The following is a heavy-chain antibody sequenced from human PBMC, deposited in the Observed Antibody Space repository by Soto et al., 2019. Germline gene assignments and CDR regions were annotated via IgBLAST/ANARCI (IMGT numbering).Heavy chain of an antibody. CDR1: GGSISSYY. J-gene: IGHJ4*02. Sequence: SETLSLTCTVSGGSISSYYLSWIRQPPGKGLEWIGYIYYSGSTNYNPSLKSRVTISVDTSKNQFSLKLSSVTAADTAVYYCARGFSGYSYGYGFDYWGQGTLVTVSS. CDR2: IYYSGST. CDR3: ARGFSGYSYGYGFDY. D-gene: IGHD5-18*01. V-gene: IGHV4-59*01.